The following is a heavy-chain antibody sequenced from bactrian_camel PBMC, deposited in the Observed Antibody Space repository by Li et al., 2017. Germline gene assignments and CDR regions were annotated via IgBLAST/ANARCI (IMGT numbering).Heavy chain of an antibody. CDR3: AAARRYDCYLGSLGDADFGY. V-gene: IGHV3S53*01. CDR2: ITSGGIT. J-gene: IGHJ6*01. Sequence: QVQLVESGGDSVQAGGSLGLSCEASGGTYSTYRSYCMAWFRQPPGKSREGVATITSGGITTYADSVKGRFTISKDNAKNTLYLQMNSLKPEDTAMYYCAAARRYDCYLGSLGDADFGYKGQGTQVTVSS. CDR1: GGTYSTYRSYC. D-gene: IGHD1*01.